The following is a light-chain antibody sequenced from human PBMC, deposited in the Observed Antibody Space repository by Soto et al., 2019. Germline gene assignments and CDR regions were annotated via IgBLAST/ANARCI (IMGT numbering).Light chain of an antibody. CDR1: QSVSNF. Sequence: IVLTQSPATLSLSPGERATLSCRASQSVSNFLAWYQQKPGQAPRLLISDASNRATGIPGRFSGSGSGTDFRLTISSLEPEDFAVYYCQQRSNWPWTFGQGTKVEIK. V-gene: IGKV3-11*01. J-gene: IGKJ1*01. CDR2: DAS. CDR3: QQRSNWPWT.